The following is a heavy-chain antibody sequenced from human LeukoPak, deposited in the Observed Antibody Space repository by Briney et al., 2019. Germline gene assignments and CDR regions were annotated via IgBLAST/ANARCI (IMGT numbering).Heavy chain of an antibody. V-gene: IGHV3-74*01. CDR3: TCQTTYYSYHMDV. D-gene: IGHD1/OR15-1a*01. Sequence: GGSLRLSCADSGFTCSKYWMHWVRQAPGKGLIWVSHINNDGYSTGFADSVKGRFTISRDNAKNTLYLQMNSLRAEDTAVYYCTCQTTYYSYHMDVWGKGTTVTVSS. CDR1: GFTCSKYW. J-gene: IGHJ6*03. CDR2: INNDGYST.